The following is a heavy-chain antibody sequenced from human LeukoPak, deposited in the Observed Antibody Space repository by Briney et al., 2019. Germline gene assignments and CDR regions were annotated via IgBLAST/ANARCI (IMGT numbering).Heavy chain of an antibody. V-gene: IGHV3-30-3*01. J-gene: IGHJ6*03. CDR2: ISYDGSNK. D-gene: IGHD2-2*01. CDR3: AREVVPAEDYYYYMDV. CDR1: GFTFSSYA. Sequence: PGGSLRLSCAASGFTFSSYAMHWVRQAPGKGLEWVAVISYDGSNKYYADSVKGRFTISRDNSKNTLYLQMNSLRAEDTAVYYCAREVVPAEDYYYYMDVWGKGTTVTVSS.